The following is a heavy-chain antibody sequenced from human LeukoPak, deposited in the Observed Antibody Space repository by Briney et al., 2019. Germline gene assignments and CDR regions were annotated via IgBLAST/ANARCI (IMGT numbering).Heavy chain of an antibody. CDR1: AFTFTSYS. V-gene: IGHV3-23*01. Sequence: PGGSLRLSCAASAFTFTSYSMNWVRQAPGKGLEWVSAISGSGGSTYYADSVKGRFTISRDNAKNTVYLQLNSLRAEDTAVYYCATDDYRGLGYWGRGTLVTVSS. CDR3: ATDDYRGLGY. J-gene: IGHJ4*02. CDR2: ISGSGGST. D-gene: IGHD4-11*01.